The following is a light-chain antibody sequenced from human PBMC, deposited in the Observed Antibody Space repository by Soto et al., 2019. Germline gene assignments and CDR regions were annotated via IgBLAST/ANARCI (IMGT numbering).Light chain of an antibody. Sequence: EIVVTQSPATLSLSPGDRATLSCRASQSVTSSLAWFQQKPGQAPRLLIYDVSRRATAIPARFSGSGSGTDFTLTISSLEPDDFAVYYCPPRTRWPTFGGGTKVEIK. CDR2: DVS. CDR1: QSVTSS. V-gene: IGKV3-11*01. CDR3: PPRTRWPT. J-gene: IGKJ4*01.